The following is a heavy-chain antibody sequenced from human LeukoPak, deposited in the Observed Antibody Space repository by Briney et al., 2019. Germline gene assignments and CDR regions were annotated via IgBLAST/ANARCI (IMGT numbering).Heavy chain of an antibody. D-gene: IGHD1-14*01. CDR2: IWYDGSKK. J-gene: IGHJ6*02. CDR3: ARAGVGTYGMDV. Sequence: GGSLRLSCAASRFTFSSNGMHWVRQAPGKGLEWVAVIWYDGSKKYYADSVKGRFTISRDNSKNTLYLQMNSLRAEDTAVYYCARAGVGTYGMDVWGQGTTVTVSS. V-gene: IGHV3-33*01. CDR1: RFTFSSNG.